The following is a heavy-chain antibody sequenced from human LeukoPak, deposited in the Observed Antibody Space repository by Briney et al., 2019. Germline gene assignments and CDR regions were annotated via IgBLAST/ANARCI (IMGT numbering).Heavy chain of an antibody. J-gene: IGHJ4*02. CDR3: ARDGLIAVAGSYFDY. CDR1: GYTFTSYG. Sequence: ASVKVSCKASGYTFTSYGISWVRQAPGQGLEWMGWISTYNGNTKYAQKFQGRVTITADKSTSTAYMELSSLRSEDTAVYYCARDGLIAVAGSYFDYWGQGTLVTVSS. CDR2: ISTYNGNT. D-gene: IGHD6-19*01. V-gene: IGHV1-18*01.